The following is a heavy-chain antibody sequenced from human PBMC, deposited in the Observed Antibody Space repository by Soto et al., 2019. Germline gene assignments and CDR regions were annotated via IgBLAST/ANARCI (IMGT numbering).Heavy chain of an antibody. V-gene: IGHV1-3*01. CDR1: GYTFTSYA. CDR3: ARPGGQWLVLDWFDP. D-gene: IGHD6-19*01. CDR2: INAGNGNT. J-gene: IGHJ5*02. Sequence: QVQLVQSGAEVKKPGASVKVSCKASGYTFTSYAMHWVRQAPGQGLEWMGWINAGNGNTKYSQKFQGRVTITRDTSASTAYMELSSLRSEDTAVYYCARPGGQWLVLDWFDPWGQGTLVTVSS.